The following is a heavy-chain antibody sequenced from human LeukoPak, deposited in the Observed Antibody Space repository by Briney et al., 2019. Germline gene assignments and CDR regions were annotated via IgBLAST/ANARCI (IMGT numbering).Heavy chain of an antibody. Sequence: PSETLSLTCTVSGGSISSYYWSWIRQPPGKGLEWIGYIYYSGSTNYNPSLKSRVTISVGTSKNQFSLRLSSVTAADTAVYYCARAKTPLGYSSSWYYFDYWGQGTLVTVSS. D-gene: IGHD6-13*01. CDR3: ARAKTPLGYSSSWYYFDY. CDR1: GGSISSYY. V-gene: IGHV4-59*01. CDR2: IYYSGST. J-gene: IGHJ4*02.